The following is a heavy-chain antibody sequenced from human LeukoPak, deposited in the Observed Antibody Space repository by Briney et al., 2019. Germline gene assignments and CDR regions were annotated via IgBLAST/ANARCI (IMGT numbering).Heavy chain of an antibody. V-gene: IGHV4-59*01. J-gene: IGHJ5*02. D-gene: IGHD3-16*01. CDR2: IYYSGST. CDR3: ARFTPQGYGWGGYNRFDP. Sequence: PSETLSLTCAVYGGSLSGYYWNWIRQPPGKGLEWIGYIYYSGSTNYNPSLKSRVTISVDTSKNQFSLNLTSVTAADTAVYYCARFTPQGYGWGGYNRFDPWGQGTLVTVSS. CDR1: GGSLSGYY.